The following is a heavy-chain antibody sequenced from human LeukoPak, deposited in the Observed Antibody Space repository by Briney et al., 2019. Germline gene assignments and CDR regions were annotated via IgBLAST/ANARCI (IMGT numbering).Heavy chain of an antibody. CDR1: GGSISSYY. CDR2: IYDSGST. D-gene: IGHD3-10*01. V-gene: IGHV4-59*08. CDR3: ARHDGSGSGSYRAFDY. Sequence: PSETLSLTCIVSGGSISSYYWSWIRQSPGKGLEWIGYIYDSGSTKYNPSLKSRVAMSVDTSKNLFSLKLSSVTAADTAVYYCARHDGSGSGSYRAFDYWGQGTLVTVSS. J-gene: IGHJ4*02.